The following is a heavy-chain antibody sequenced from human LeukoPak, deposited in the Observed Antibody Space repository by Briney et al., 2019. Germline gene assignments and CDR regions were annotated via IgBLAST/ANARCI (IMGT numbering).Heavy chain of an antibody. CDR1: GGSLSGYY. D-gene: IGHD3-9*01. CDR3: ASQNYDILTAGYYFDY. V-gene: IGHV4-34*01. Sequence: SETLSLTCAVYGGSLSGYYWSWIRQPPGKGLEWIGEINHSGSTNYNPSLKSRVTISVDTSKNQFSLKLSSVTAADTAVYYCASQNYDILTAGYYFDYWGQGTLVTVSS. J-gene: IGHJ4*02. CDR2: INHSGST.